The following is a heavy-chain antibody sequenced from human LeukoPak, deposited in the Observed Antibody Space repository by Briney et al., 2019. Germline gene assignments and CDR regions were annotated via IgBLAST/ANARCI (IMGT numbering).Heavy chain of an antibody. CDR2: VSYDGDFK. J-gene: IGHJ4*02. D-gene: IGHD6-19*01. V-gene: IGHV3-30-3*01. Sequence: GGSLRLSCVGSGFVFSKYAVHWVRQAPGKGLEWVAVVSYDGDFKLYGDSVKGRFTISRDNSQDMLFLQMNDLRPQDAATYFCARDPYSHDSSGFSYFLQYWGQGTVVTVSS. CDR3: ARDPYSHDSSGFSYFLQY. CDR1: GFVFSKYA.